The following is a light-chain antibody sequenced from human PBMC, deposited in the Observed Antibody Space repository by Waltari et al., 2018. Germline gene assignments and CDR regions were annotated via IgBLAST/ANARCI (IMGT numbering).Light chain of an antibody. CDR2: RNN. CDR1: SSNIGRNF. Sequence: QSVLTQPPSASGTPGQRVTITCSGSSSNIGRNFVYWYQQLSGTAPKLLIYRNNQRPSGVPDRLSGAKSGTSASLAISGRRAEDEGDYYCATWDDLLSAWVFGGGTKLTVL. J-gene: IGLJ3*02. V-gene: IGLV1-47*01. CDR3: ATWDDLLSAWV.